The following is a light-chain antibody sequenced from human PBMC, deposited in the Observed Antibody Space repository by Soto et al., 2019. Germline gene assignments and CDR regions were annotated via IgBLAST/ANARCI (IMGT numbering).Light chain of an antibody. CDR2: DAS. CDR3: QQYIRWPLT. CDR1: RSLSTN. V-gene: IGKV3-15*01. Sequence: IVMTQSPGTLSVSPGETATLSCRASRSLSTNLAWYQQRPGQPPRLLIYDASTRATGTPARFSGSGSGTEFTLTISSLQSEDFAVYYCQQYIRWPLTFGGGTKVDIK. J-gene: IGKJ4*01.